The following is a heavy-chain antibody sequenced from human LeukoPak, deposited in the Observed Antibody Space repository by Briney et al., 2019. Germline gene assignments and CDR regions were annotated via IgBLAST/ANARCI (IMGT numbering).Heavy chain of an antibody. D-gene: IGHD6-19*01. V-gene: IGHV4-59*08. Sequence: SETLSLTCTVSGGSISSYYWSWIRQPPGKGLEWIGYIYYSGSTNYNPSLKSRVTISVDTSKNQFSLKLSSVTAADTAAYYCARYIAVAGTDYFDYWGQGTLVTVSS. CDR1: GGSISSYY. CDR2: IYYSGST. J-gene: IGHJ4*02. CDR3: ARYIAVAGTDYFDY.